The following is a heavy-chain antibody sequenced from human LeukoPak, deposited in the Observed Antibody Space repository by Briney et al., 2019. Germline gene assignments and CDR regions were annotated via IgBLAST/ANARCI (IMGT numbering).Heavy chain of an antibody. Sequence: GRSLRLSCAASGFTFSSHGIHWVRQDPGKGLEWVALIWYDGSNKYYADSVKGRFTISRDNSKSTLYLQMNSLRAEDTAVYYCARDRVSGKADYYYGMDVWGQGTTVTVSS. CDR1: GFTFSSHG. J-gene: IGHJ6*02. V-gene: IGHV3-33*01. CDR2: IWYDGSNK. CDR3: ARDRVSGKADYYYGMDV. D-gene: IGHD1-20*01.